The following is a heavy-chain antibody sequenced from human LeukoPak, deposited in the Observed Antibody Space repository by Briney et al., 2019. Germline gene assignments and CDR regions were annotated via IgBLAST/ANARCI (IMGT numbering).Heavy chain of an antibody. D-gene: IGHD7-27*01. CDR3: ARDRLGAGSFDI. V-gene: IGHV3-21*01. CDR1: GFTFRSYS. Sequence: GGSLRLSCAASGFTFRSYSMNWVRQAPGKGLEWVSSISGSASYIYYADSVKGRFTISRDDAKNSLYLQMNSLRDEDTAVYYCARDRLGAGSFDIWGQGTMVTVSS. J-gene: IGHJ3*02. CDR2: ISGSASYI.